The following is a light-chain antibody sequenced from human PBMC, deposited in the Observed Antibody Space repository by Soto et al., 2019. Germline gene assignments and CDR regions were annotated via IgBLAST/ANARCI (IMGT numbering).Light chain of an antibody. CDR3: QSDDNSLSGFVI. V-gene: IGLV1-40*01. CDR1: SSNIEAGYD. CDR2: DTY. Sequence: QSVLTQPPSVSGAPGQRVTISCTGSSSNIEAGYDVHWYQHLPGTAPKLLIYDTYNRPFGVPDRFSGSKSGTSASLAITGLQAEDEADYYCQSDDNSLSGFVIFGGGTKLTVL. J-gene: IGLJ2*01.